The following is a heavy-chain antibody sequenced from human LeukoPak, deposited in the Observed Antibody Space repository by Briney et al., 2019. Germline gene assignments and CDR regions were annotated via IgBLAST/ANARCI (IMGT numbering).Heavy chain of an antibody. CDR1: GGSISSSSYY. D-gene: IGHD2-2*01. V-gene: IGHV4-39*01. CDR3: ARLVPEGYMDV. CDR2: IYYSGST. J-gene: IGHJ6*03. Sequence: PSETLSLTCTVSGGSISSSSYYWGWIRQPPGKGLEWIGSIYYSGSTYYNPSLKSRVTISVDTSKNQFSLKLSSVTAADTAVYYCARLVPEGYMDVWGKGTTVTVSS.